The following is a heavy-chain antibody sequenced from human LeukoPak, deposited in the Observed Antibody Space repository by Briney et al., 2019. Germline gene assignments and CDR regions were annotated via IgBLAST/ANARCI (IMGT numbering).Heavy chain of an antibody. J-gene: IGHJ4*02. CDR3: AGPASLYLGTEDQGFES. D-gene: IGHD2/OR15-2a*01. CDR1: GFTLNRFW. Sequence: GGSLRLSCAASGFTLNRFWMNWVRQAPGKGLEWVANIKQDGSDKNYVDSVKGRFTISRDNSKNLLYLQMNSLRAEDTAVYYCAGPASLYLGTEDQGFESWGQGTLVTVSS. V-gene: IGHV3-7*01. CDR2: IKQDGSDK.